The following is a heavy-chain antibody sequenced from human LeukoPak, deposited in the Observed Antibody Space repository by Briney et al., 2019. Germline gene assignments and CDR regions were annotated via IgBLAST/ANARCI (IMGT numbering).Heavy chain of an antibody. J-gene: IGHJ4*02. V-gene: IGHV3-48*03. CDR3: ARERMATATFDY. D-gene: IGHD5-24*01. CDR1: GFTFSSYE. CDR2: ISSSGSTI. Sequence: PGGSLILSCAASGFTFSSYEMNWVRQAPGKGLEWVSYISSSGSTIYYADSVKGRFTISRDNAKNSLHLQMNSLRAEDTAVYYCARERMATATFDYWGQGTLVTVSS.